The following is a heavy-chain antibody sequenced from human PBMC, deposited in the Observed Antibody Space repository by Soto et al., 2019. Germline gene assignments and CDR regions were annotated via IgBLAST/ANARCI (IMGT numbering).Heavy chain of an antibody. CDR3: ANQKIRFSVAGTLYGLGV. Sequence: PGGSLRLSCAASGFTFSNAWMSWVRQAPGKGLEWVGRIKSKTDGGTTDYAAPVKGRFTISRDNAKNSLFLQMNGLRDDDTAVYYCANQKIRFSVAGTLYGLGVWGQGATVTVSS. CDR2: IKSKTDGGTT. V-gene: IGHV3-15*01. D-gene: IGHD6-19*01. CDR1: GFTFSNAW. J-gene: IGHJ6*02.